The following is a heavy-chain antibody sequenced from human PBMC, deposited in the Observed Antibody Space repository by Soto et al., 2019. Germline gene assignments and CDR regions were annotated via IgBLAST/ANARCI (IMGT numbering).Heavy chain of an antibody. CDR2: IYYSGST. CDR3: ARTSCSGGNCYKIDY. D-gene: IGHD2-15*01. V-gene: IGHV4-31*03. Sequence: QVQLQESGPGLVKPSQTLSLTCTVSGGSISSGGYYWSWIRQHPGKGLEWIGYIYYSGSTYYNPSLKSRVTISVDTSKNQFSLKLSSVTAADTAVYYCARTSCSGGNCYKIDYWGQGTLVTVSS. CDR1: GGSISSGGYY. J-gene: IGHJ4*02.